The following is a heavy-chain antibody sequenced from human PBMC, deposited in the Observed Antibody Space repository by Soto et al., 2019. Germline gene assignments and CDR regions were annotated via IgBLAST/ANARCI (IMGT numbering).Heavy chain of an antibody. V-gene: IGHV2-5*02. CDR1: GFSLSTDDVG. J-gene: IGHJ4*02. CDR2: IYWDDDK. D-gene: IGHD6-6*01. Sequence: ASGPTLVNPTPTLTLTCTCSGFSLSTDDVGVGWIRQPPGKALDWIAVIYWDDDKSYSPSLKSRLTITKDTSNTQVLLTMTNMDPVDTATYFCARSKYSISSFDYWGQGALVTVSS. CDR3: ARSKYSISSFDY.